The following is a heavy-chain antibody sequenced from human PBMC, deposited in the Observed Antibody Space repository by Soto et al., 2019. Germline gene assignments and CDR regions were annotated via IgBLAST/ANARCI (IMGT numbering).Heavy chain of an antibody. Sequence: ASVKVSCKASGYTFTGHYMHWVRQAPGQGLEWMGWINPNSGGTNYAQKFQGRVAMTRDTSISTAYMELSRLRSDDTAVYYCASGYFESSSWYNFDYWGQGTPVTVSS. CDR3: ASGYFESSSWYNFDY. CDR2: INPNSGGT. CDR1: GYTFTGHY. J-gene: IGHJ4*02. V-gene: IGHV1-2*02. D-gene: IGHD6-13*01.